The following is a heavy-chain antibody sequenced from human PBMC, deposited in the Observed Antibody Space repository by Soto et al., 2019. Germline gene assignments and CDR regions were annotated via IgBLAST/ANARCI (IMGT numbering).Heavy chain of an antibody. CDR2: ISYDGSNK. D-gene: IGHD3-3*01. CDR1: GFTFSSYG. Sequence: GGSLRLSCAASGFTFSSYGMHWVRQAPGKGLEWVAVISYDGSNKYYADSVKGRFTISRDNSKNTLYLQMNSLRAEDTAVYYCARLPAVPGDFWSGFFDYWGQGTLVTVSS. V-gene: IGHV3-30*03. CDR3: ARLPAVPGDFWSGFFDY. J-gene: IGHJ4*02.